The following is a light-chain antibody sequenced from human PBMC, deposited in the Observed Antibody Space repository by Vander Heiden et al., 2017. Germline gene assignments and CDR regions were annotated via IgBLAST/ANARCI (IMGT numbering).Light chain of an antibody. CDR3: QQYNTYST. Sequence: DIQMTQSPSTKSASVGERITITCRASQSISSRLAWYQQKPGKAPKLLIYEASSLEGGVPSRFSGSGSGTEFTLTISSLQPDDFATYYCQQYNTYSTFGQGTKVEIE. CDR1: QSISSR. V-gene: IGKV1-5*03. CDR2: EAS. J-gene: IGKJ1*01.